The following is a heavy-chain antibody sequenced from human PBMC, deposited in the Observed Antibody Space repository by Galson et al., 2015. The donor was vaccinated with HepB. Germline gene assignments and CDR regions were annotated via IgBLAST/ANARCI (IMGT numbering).Heavy chain of an antibody. J-gene: IGHJ4*02. Sequence: QSGAEVKKPGESLRISCKGSGYRFTNYWISWVRQMPGKGLEWMGRTDPTDSYSDYSPSFQGHVTISVDKSISTAYLQWSSLKASDTAIYYCERHIRGAAGQLPHGYWGQGTLVTVSS. CDR3: ERHIRGAAGQLPHGY. CDR1: GYRFTNYW. CDR2: TDPTDSYS. V-gene: IGHV5-10-1*01. D-gene: IGHD6-13*01.